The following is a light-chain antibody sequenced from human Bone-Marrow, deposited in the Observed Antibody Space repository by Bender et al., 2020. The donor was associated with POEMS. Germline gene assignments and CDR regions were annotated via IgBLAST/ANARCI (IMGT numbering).Light chain of an antibody. J-gene: IGLJ2*01. V-gene: IGLV3-10*01. CDR3: SSGDISGDGAV. Sequence: SFELTQPPSVSVSPGQTAEISCSGYTLPKKFTHWYQLKSGQAPVLLIYDDKRRPSEIPERFSGSTSGTVGTLTIAGAQLEDEGDYYCSSGDISGDGAVFGGGTKLTVL. CDR2: DDK. CDR1: TLPKKF.